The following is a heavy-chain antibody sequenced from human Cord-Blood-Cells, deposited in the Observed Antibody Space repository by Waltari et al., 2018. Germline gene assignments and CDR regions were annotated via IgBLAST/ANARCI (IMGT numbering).Heavy chain of an antibody. Sequence: QVQLQQWGAGLLKPSETLSLTCAVYGGSFSGYYWSWIRQPPGKGLEWIGEINHSGSTNYNPSLKSRVTISVDTSKNQFSLKLGSVTTADTAVYYCATRFTIFGVVISPDYWGQGTLVTVSS. CDR1: GGSFSGYY. D-gene: IGHD3-3*01. V-gene: IGHV4-34*01. CDR2: INHSGST. J-gene: IGHJ4*02. CDR3: ATRFTIFGVVISPDY.